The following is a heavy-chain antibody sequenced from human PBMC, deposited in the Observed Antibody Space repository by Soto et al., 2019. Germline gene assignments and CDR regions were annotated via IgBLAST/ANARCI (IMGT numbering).Heavy chain of an antibody. CDR3: ARHGIYYYDSSGYYYSPYYFDY. D-gene: IGHD3-22*01. CDR1: GGSISSSSYH. CDR2: IYYSGST. Sequence: PSETLSLTCTVSGGSISSSSYHWGCNRQPPGKGLEWIGSIYYSGSTYYNPSLKSRVTISVDTSKNQFSLKLSSVTAADTAVYYCARHGIYYYDSSGYYYSPYYFDYWGQGTLVTVSS. V-gene: IGHV4-39*01. J-gene: IGHJ4*02.